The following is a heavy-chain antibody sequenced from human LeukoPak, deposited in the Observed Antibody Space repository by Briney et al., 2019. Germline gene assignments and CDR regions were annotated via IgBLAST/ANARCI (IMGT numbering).Heavy chain of an antibody. CDR2: ISSSSSYI. CDR1: GFTFSSHS. Sequence: PGGSLRLSCAASGFTFSSHSMNWVRQAPGKGLEWVSSISSSSSYIYYADSVKGRFTISRDNAKNSLYLQMNSLRAEDTAVYYCARDGGSYYYDSSGYEDYWGQGTLVTVSS. D-gene: IGHD3-22*01. J-gene: IGHJ4*02. CDR3: ARDGGSYYYDSSGYEDY. V-gene: IGHV3-21*01.